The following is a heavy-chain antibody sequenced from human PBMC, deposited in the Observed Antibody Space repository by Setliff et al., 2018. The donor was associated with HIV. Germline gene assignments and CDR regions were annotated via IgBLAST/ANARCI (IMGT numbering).Heavy chain of an antibody. CDR2: IFSSGSN. Sequence: SETLSLTCTVSGDSISSYSWNWIRQSPGGGLEWIGFIFSSGSNKYNPSLQSRVTMSIDTSKNQFSLRLTSVTAADTAVYYCARRIDDSGSFPDKNWFDTWGQGSLVTVSS. CDR1: GDSISSYS. J-gene: IGHJ5*02. V-gene: IGHV4-4*09. CDR3: ARRIDDSGSFPDKNWFDT. D-gene: IGHD3-10*01.